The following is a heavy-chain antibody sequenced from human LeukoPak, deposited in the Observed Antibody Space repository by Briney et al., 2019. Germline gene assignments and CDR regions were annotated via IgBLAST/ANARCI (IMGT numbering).Heavy chain of an antibody. CDR1: GGSFSGYY. V-gene: IGHV4-34*01. D-gene: IGHD2-21*02. Sequence: SETLSLTCAVYGGSFSGYYWSWIRQPPGKGLEWIGEINHSGSTNYNPSLKSRVTISVDTSKNQFSLKLSSVTAADTAVYYCARFAYCGGHCWYYFDYWGQGSLVTVSS. J-gene: IGHJ4*02. CDR3: ARFAYCGGHCWYYFDY. CDR2: INHSGST.